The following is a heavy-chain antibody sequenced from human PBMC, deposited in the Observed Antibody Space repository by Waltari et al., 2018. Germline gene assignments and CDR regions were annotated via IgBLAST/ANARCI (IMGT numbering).Heavy chain of an antibody. CDR3: ARDRGSSSWYDFIDY. D-gene: IGHD6-13*01. CDR2: IYHSGST. CDR1: GYSISSGYY. Sequence: QVQLQESGPGLVKPSETLSLTCAVSGYSISSGYYWGWIRQPPGKGLEWIGSIYHSGSTYYNPSLKSRVTISGDTSKNQFSLKLSSVTAADTAVYYCARDRGSSSWYDFIDYWGQGTLVTVSS. J-gene: IGHJ4*02. V-gene: IGHV4-38-2*02.